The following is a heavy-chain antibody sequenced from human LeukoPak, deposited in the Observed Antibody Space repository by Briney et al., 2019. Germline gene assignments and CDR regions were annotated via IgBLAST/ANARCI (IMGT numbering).Heavy chain of an antibody. CDR2: INPNSGGT. J-gene: IGHJ4*02. CDR3: ASSLHPSLDY. D-gene: IGHD4-11*01. Sequence: ASVKVSCKASGYTFTSYGISWVRQAPGQGLEWMGWINPNSGGTNYAQKFQGRVTMTRDTSISTAYMELSRLRSDDTAVYYCASSLHPSLDYWGQGTLVTVSS. V-gene: IGHV1-2*02. CDR1: GYTFTSYG.